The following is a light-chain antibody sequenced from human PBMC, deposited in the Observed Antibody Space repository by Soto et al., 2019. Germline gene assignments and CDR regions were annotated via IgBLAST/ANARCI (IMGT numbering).Light chain of an antibody. CDR3: QQYGSSPYT. Sequence: ETVLTQFPGTLSLSPGERATLSCRASQRVSRRYLAWYQQRPGQSPRLLIYGASSRATGIPDRFSVSGSGTDFTLTISRLEPEDSAVYYCQQYGSSPYTFGQGTKLEIK. V-gene: IGKV3-20*01. J-gene: IGKJ2*01. CDR2: GAS. CDR1: QRVSRRY.